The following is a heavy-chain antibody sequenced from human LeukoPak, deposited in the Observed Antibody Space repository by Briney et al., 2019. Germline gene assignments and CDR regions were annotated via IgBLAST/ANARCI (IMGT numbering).Heavy chain of an antibody. CDR2: ISSSGTTI. V-gene: IGHV3-11*04. CDR1: GFTFSDYY. D-gene: IGHD1-26*01. J-gene: IGHJ4*02. Sequence: GGSLRLSCAASGFTFSDYYMSWIRQAPGKGLQWVSYISSSGTTIYYADSVRGRFTISRDNAKNSLYLQMNSLRDEDTAVYYCAKDGGTHFDHWGQGTLVTVSS. CDR3: AKDGGTHFDH.